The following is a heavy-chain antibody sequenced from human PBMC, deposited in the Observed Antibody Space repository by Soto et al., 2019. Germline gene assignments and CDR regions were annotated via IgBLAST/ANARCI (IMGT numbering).Heavy chain of an antibody. D-gene: IGHD4-4*01. CDR3: ARGQDSNALYYYYYMDV. CDR1: GYTFTSYG. Sequence: ASVKVSCKASGYTFTSYGISWVRQAPGQGLEWMGWISAYNGNTNYAQKLQGRVTMTTDTSTSTAYMELRSLRSDDTAVYYCARGQDSNALYYYYYMDVWGKGTTVTVSS. CDR2: ISAYNGNT. V-gene: IGHV1-18*01. J-gene: IGHJ6*03.